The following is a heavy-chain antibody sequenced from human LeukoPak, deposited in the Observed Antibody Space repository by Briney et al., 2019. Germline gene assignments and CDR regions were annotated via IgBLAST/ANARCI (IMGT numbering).Heavy chain of an antibody. Sequence: SETLSLTCTVSGGSISSYYWSWIRQPPGKGLEWIGYIYYSGSTNYNPSLKSRVTISVDTSKNQFSLKLSSVTAADTAVYYCARHASPRVAAKRWGQGTLVTVSS. CDR2: IYYSGST. CDR1: GGSISSYY. D-gene: IGHD2-15*01. J-gene: IGHJ4*02. V-gene: IGHV4-59*08. CDR3: ARHASPRVAAKR.